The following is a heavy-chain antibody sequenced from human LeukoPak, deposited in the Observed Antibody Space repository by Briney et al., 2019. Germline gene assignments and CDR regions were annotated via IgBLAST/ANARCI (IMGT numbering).Heavy chain of an antibody. CDR1: GFTFSSYG. V-gene: IGHV3-33*01. CDR3: ARENSSSWSLDY. CDR2: IWYDGSNK. D-gene: IGHD6-13*01. Sequence: GGSLRLSCAASGFTFSSYGMHWVRQAPGKGLEWVAVIWYDGSNKYYADSVKGRFTISRDNSKNTLYLQMNSLRAEDTAVYYCARENSSSWSLDYWGQGTLVTVSS. J-gene: IGHJ4*02.